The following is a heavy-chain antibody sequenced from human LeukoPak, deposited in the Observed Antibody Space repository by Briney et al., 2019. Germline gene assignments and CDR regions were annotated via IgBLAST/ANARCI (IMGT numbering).Heavy chain of an antibody. J-gene: IGHJ4*02. Sequence: RLGGSLRLSCAASGFTFSSYWMHWVRQAPGKWLVWVSRIKSDGSTTTYADSVKGRFTISRDNAKNTLYLQMNSLRAEDTAVYYCARVVDTHFDYWGQGTLVTVSS. D-gene: IGHD5-18*01. V-gene: IGHV3-74*01. CDR1: GFTFSSYW. CDR3: ARVVDTHFDY. CDR2: IKSDGSTT.